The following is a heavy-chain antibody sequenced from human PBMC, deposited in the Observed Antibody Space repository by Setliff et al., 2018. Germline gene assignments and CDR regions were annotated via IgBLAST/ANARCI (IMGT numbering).Heavy chain of an antibody. CDR3: ARDRGQVTVNNRYGFYYYGMDV. D-gene: IGHD3-16*02. CDR2: ISGSGGST. V-gene: IGHV3-23*01. Sequence: PGGSLRLSCAASGFTFSSYAVSWVRQAPGKGLEWVSAISGSGGSTYYADSVKGRFTISRDNSKNTVYLRMNALRAEDTGLYYCARDRGQVTVNNRYGFYYYGMDVWGQGTTVTVSS. J-gene: IGHJ6*02. CDR1: GFTFSSYA.